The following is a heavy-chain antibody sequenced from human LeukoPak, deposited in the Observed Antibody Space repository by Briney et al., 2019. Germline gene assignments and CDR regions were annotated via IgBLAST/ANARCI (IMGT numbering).Heavy chain of an antibody. CDR1: GYTFTGYY. Sequence: ASVKVSCKASGYTFTGYYMHWVRQAPGQGLEWMGWINPNSGGTNYAQKFQGRVTMTRDTSISTAYMELSRLRSDDTAVYYCATVTTKSIYYYYYYMDVWGKGTTVTVSS. D-gene: IGHD4-11*01. CDR3: ATVTTKSIYYYYYYMDV. CDR2: INPNSGGT. J-gene: IGHJ6*03. V-gene: IGHV1-2*02.